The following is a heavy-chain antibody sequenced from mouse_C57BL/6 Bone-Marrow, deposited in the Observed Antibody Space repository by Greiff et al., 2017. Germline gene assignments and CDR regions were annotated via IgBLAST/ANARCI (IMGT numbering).Heavy chain of an antibody. V-gene: IGHV1-59*01. D-gene: IGHD2-2*01. CDR2: IDPSDSYT. CDR1: GYTFTSYW. J-gene: IGHJ4*01. Sequence: VQLQQPGAELVRPGTSVKLSCKASGYTFTSYWMHWVKQRPGQGLEWIGVIDPSDSYTNYNQQFKGKATLTVDTPSSTANMQLSSLTSEDSAAYYWASRLYYGYGYYAMDYWGQGTSVTGSS. CDR3: ASRLYYGYGYYAMDY.